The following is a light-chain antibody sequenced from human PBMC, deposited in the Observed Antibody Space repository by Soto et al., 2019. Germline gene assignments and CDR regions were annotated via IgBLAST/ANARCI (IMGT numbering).Light chain of an antibody. CDR1: QTISSW. V-gene: IGKV1-5*03. Sequence: DIQMTQSPSTLSGSVGDRVTITCRASQTISSWLAWYQQKPGKAPKLLIYKASTLKSGVPSRFSGSGSGTEFPLTISSLQPDDFATYYCKHYNSYSEAFGQGTKVELK. J-gene: IGKJ1*01. CDR2: KAS. CDR3: KHYNSYSEA.